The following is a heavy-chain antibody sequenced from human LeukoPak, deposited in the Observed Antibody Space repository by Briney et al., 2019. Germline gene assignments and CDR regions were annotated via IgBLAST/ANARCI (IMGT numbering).Heavy chain of an antibody. CDR3: VRQRVGYFRS. CDR2: MSYDGRHQ. D-gene: IGHD2/OR15-2a*01. Sequence: GGSLRLSCAASGFTFSNYAMHWGRQGPGKGLELVSLMSYDGRHQYYADSVKGRFTIYRDNSNNTVFVQMNSLRTDHTAVHYCVRQRVGYFRSWGQGTLVTVSS. J-gene: IGHJ5*02. CDR1: GFTFSNYA. V-gene: IGHV3-30*01.